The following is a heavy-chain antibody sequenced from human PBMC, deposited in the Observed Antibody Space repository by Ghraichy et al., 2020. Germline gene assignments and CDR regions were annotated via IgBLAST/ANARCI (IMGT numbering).Heavy chain of an antibody. J-gene: IGHJ3*02. CDR2: ISSSSSYI. D-gene: IGHD3-22*01. V-gene: IGHV3-21*01. CDR1: GFTFSSYS. Sequence: GGSLRLSCAASGFTFSSYSMNWVRQAPGKGLEWVSSISSSSSYIYYADSVKGRFTISRDNAKNSLYLQMNSLRAEDTAVYYCARDGERWYYYDSSGYSFFDIWGQGTMVTVSS. CDR3: ARDGERWYYYDSSGYSFFDI.